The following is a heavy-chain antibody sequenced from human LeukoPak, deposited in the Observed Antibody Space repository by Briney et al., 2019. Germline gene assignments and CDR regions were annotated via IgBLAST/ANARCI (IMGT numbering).Heavy chain of an antibody. CDR3: ATHRRYCSGGSCYYGEFDY. D-gene: IGHD2-15*01. V-gene: IGHV1-2*04. CDR2: INPNSGGT. CDR1: GYIFTDYY. Sequence: ASVKVSRKASGYIFTDYYMHWVRQAPGQELGWMGRINPNSGGTNYAQKFQGWVTMTRDTSISTAYMELSRLRSDDTAVYYCATHRRYCSGGSCYYGEFDYWGQGTLVTVSS. J-gene: IGHJ4*02.